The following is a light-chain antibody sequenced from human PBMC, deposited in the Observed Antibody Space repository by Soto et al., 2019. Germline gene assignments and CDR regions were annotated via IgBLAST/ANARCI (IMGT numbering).Light chain of an antibody. CDR3: QAYDYTLTASV. CDR1: TSNLGAGYD. CDR2: ANR. J-gene: IGLJ3*02. V-gene: IGLV1-40*01. Sequence: QAVVTQPPSVSGAPGQRVTLSCTGNTSNLGAGYDVHWYQQLPGAAPKLVIFANRNRPSGVPERFSGSKSGTSASLAITGLQAEYEADYYCQAYDYTLTASVFGGGTKVTVL.